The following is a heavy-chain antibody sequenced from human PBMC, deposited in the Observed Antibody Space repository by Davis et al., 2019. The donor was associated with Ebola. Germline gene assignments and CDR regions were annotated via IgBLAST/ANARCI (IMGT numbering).Heavy chain of an antibody. CDR1: GGSISGYY. CDR2: INHSGST. Sequence: SETLSLTCTVSGGSISGYYWSWIRQPPGKGLEWIGEINHSGSTNYNPSLKSRVTISVDRSKNQFSLKLSSVTAADTAVYYCAREYYYYGMDVWGQGTTVTVSS. V-gene: IGHV4-34*01. CDR3: AREYYYYGMDV. J-gene: IGHJ6*02.